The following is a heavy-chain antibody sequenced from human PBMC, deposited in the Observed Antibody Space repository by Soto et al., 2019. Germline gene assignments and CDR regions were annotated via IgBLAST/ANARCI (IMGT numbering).Heavy chain of an antibody. D-gene: IGHD1-7*01. CDR1: GFTVSNAG. V-gene: IGHV3-15*01. CDR2: IKSKTDGGTT. J-gene: IGHJ4*02. CDR3: TTGPISFNWNLRYFDY. Sequence: PGGSLRLACAASGFTVSNAGMSGVRQAPGKGLEWVGRIKSKTDGGTTDYAAPVKGRFTISRDDSKNTLYLQMNSLKTEDTAVYYCTTGPISFNWNLRYFDYWGQGTLVTVSS.